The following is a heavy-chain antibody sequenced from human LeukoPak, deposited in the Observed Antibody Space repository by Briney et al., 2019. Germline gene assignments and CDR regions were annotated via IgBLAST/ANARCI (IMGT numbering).Heavy chain of an antibody. D-gene: IGHD3-22*01. V-gene: IGHV3-74*01. Sequence: GGSLRLSCAASGFTFSSYWMHWVRQAPGEGLVWVSRINSDGSGTTYADSVKGRFTISRDNAKNSLYLQMNSLRAEDTAVYYCAKSSGSYYFDYWGQGTLVTVSS. CDR1: GFTFSSYW. J-gene: IGHJ4*02. CDR3: AKSSGSYYFDY. CDR2: INSDGSGT.